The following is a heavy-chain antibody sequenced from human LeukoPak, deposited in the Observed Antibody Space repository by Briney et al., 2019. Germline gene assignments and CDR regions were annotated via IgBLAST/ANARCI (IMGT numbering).Heavy chain of an antibody. CDR1: GFTFSSYG. Sequence: GRSLRLSCAASGFTFSSYGMYWVRQAPGKGLEWLAVIWHDGSAEFYADAVRGRFTISRDDSRNTVYLQMTSLRAEDTALYYCERDSRGGWSGYFDLWGQGTLVTVST. CDR2: IWHDGSAE. D-gene: IGHD5-24*01. V-gene: IGHV3-33*07. CDR3: ERDSRGGWSGYFDL. J-gene: IGHJ4*02.